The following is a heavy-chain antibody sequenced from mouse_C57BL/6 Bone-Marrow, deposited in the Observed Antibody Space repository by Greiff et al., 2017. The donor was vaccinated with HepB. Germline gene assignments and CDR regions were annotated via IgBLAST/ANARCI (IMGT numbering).Heavy chain of an antibody. Sequence: EVMLVESGGGLVQPGGSMKLSCAASGFTFSDAWMDWVRQSPEKGLEWVAEIRNKANNHATYYAESVKGRFTISRDDSKSSVYLQMNSLRAEDTGIYYCTRPGAIYYGNYVPFAYWGQGTLVTVSA. CDR2: IRNKANNHAT. V-gene: IGHV6-6*01. J-gene: IGHJ3*01. D-gene: IGHD2-1*01. CDR3: TRPGAIYYGNYVPFAY. CDR1: GFTFSDAW.